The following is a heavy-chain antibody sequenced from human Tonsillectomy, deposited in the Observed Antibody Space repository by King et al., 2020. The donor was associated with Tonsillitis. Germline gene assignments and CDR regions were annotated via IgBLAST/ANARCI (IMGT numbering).Heavy chain of an antibody. V-gene: IGHV1-46*01. CDR2: INPSGGST. D-gene: IGHD3-10*01. J-gene: IGHJ3*02. CDR1: RYTFTRYY. Sequence: VQLVQSGAEVKKPGASVKVSCKASRYTFTRYYIHWVRQAPGQGLEWMGIINPSGGSTSYAQKFQGRVTMTRDTSTSTVYMELSSLRFEDTAVYYCAGDNPGGDAFDIWGPGTMVTVSS. CDR3: AGDNPGGDAFDI.